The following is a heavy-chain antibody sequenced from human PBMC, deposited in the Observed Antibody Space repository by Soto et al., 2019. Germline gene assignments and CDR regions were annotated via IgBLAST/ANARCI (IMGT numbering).Heavy chain of an antibody. CDR3: ATQRGYYDILTGYSGRSAVAY. CDR2: IYYSGST. J-gene: IGHJ4*02. V-gene: IGHV4-31*03. Sequence: PSETLSLTCTVSGGSISSGGYYWSWIRQHPGKGLEWIGYIYYSGSTYYNPSLKSRVTISVDTSKNQFSLKLSSVTAADTAVYYCATQRGYYDILTGYSGRSAVAYWGQGTLVTVSS. CDR1: GGSISSGGYY. D-gene: IGHD3-9*01.